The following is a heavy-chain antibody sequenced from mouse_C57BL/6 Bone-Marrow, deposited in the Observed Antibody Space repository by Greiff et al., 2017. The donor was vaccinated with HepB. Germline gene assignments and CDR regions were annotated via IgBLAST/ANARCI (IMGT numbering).Heavy chain of an antibody. J-gene: IGHJ2*01. Sequence: VKLMESGPELVKPGASVKISCKASGYAFSSSWMNWVKQRPGKGLEWIGRIYPGDGDTNYNGKFKGKATLTADKSSSTAYLQLSSLTSEDSAVYFCATPYGNDYWGQGTTLTVSS. CDR1: GYAFSSSW. CDR2: IYPGDGDT. D-gene: IGHD1-1*01. CDR3: ATPYGNDY. V-gene: IGHV1-82*01.